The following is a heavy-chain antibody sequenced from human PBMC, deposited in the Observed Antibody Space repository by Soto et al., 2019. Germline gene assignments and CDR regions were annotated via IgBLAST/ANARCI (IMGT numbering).Heavy chain of an antibody. J-gene: IGHJ5*02. CDR3: ARDLTGDGSS. CDR2: INGDGSTT. CDR1: GFTFSTYW. D-gene: IGHD2-21*02. Sequence: EVQLVESGGGLVQPGGSLRLSCAASGFTFSTYWMHWVRQAPGKGLVWVSRINGDGSTTSYADSVKGRFTISRDNAKNTLYLQMNSLRAEDTAVYYCARDLTGDGSSWGQGTLVTVSS. V-gene: IGHV3-74*01.